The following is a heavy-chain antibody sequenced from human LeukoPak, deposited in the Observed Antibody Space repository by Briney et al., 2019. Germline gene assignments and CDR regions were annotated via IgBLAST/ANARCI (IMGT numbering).Heavy chain of an antibody. CDR1: GYTFKSYG. D-gene: IGHD1-26*01. J-gene: IGHJ4*02. V-gene: IGHV1-18*01. CDR3: ARSDAGIFDY. CDR2: IDTHNGNT. Sequence: ASVKVSCKASGYTFKSYGITWVRQAPGQGLEWMGWIDTHNGNTNYAQRLQGRVSMTTDSSTTTAYMELRSLTPDDTAVFYCARSDAGIFDYSGQGTLVTVSS.